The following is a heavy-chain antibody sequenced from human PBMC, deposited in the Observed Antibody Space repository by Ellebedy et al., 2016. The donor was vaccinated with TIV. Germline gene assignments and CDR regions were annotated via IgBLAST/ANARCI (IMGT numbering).Heavy chain of an antibody. V-gene: IGHV1-18*01. Sequence: AASVKVSCKASGYTFTKYGITWVRQAPGQGLEWMGWISAYNGNTNHAQKFQGRVTMTTDTSTNTAYMELRSLRYDDTAVYYCARDEGGEGSLIVVVHFNYWGQGTLVTVSS. J-gene: IGHJ4*02. D-gene: IGHD3-22*01. CDR2: ISAYNGNT. CDR1: GYTFTKYG. CDR3: ARDEGGEGSLIVVVHFNY.